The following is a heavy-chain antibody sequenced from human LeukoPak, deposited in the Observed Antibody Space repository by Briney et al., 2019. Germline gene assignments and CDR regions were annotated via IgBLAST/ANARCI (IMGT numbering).Heavy chain of an antibody. Sequence: GVSVKVSCKASGYSFTSYYMHWVRQAPGQGLEWMGIINPSGGSTSYAQKFQGRVTMTRDTSTSTVYMELSGLRSEDTAVYYCARDQVRYYYDSSGTRRYFDYWGQGTLVTVSS. CDR3: ARDQVRYYYDSSGTRRYFDY. CDR2: INPSGGST. J-gene: IGHJ4*02. V-gene: IGHV1-46*01. D-gene: IGHD3-22*01. CDR1: GYSFTSYY.